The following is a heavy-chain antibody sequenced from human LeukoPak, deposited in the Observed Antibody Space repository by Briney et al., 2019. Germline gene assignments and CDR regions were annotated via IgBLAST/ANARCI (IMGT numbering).Heavy chain of an antibody. CDR2: IYYSGST. V-gene: IGHV4-61*01. D-gene: IGHD3-10*01. CDR1: GYSISSGYY. CDR3: ARKTGNYYGSGSYYGRKDAFDI. Sequence: SETLSLTCTVSGYSISSGYYWSWIRQPPGKGLEWIGYIYYSGSTNYNPSLKSRVTIPIDTSKNQFSLKLSSVTAADTAVYYCARKTGNYYGSGSYYGRKDAFDIWGQGTMVTVSS. J-gene: IGHJ3*02.